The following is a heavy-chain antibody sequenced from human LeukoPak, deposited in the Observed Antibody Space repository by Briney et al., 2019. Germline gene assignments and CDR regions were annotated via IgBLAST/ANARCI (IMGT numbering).Heavy chain of an antibody. J-gene: IGHJ5*02. CDR1: GFTFSSYA. CDR3: AKGSSVVVVTATNA. Sequence: GGSLRLSCAASGFTFSSYAMSWVRRAPGKGLEYVSGVSGSGGSTYYADSVKGRFTISRDNSKNTLHLQMNSLRAEDTAIFYCAKGSSVVVVTATNAWGQGILVTVSS. V-gene: IGHV3-23*01. D-gene: IGHD2-21*02. CDR2: VSGSGGST.